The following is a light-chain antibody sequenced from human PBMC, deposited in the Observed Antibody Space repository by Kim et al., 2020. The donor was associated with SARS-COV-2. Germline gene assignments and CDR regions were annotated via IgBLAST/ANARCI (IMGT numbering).Light chain of an antibody. J-gene: IGKJ4*01. CDR1: QSIRNY. V-gene: IGKV1-27*01. CDR3: QKYNRAPLT. CDR2: AAY. Sequence: APLEDRDTITCRARQSIRNYIAWYQHKPEKVPKSLIYAAYPLQKGVPSRCRASGSGTDFTLTLRSLQPEDVATYYCQKYNRAPLTFGGGTKVDIK.